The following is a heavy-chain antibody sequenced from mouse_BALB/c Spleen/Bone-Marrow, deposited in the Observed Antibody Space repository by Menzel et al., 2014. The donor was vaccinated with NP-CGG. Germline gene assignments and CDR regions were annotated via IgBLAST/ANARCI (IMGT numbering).Heavy chain of an antibody. Sequence: EVMLVESGGDLVKPGGSLKLSCAASGLTFSSYGMSWVRQTPDKRLEWVATISSGGSYTYYPDSVKGRFTISRDNAKNTLYLRMSSLKSEDTAMYYCASTITTVVAEDAMDYWGQGTSVTVSS. J-gene: IGHJ4*01. CDR2: ISSGGSYT. D-gene: IGHD1-1*01. CDR3: ASTITTVVAEDAMDY. CDR1: GLTFSSYG. V-gene: IGHV5-6*01.